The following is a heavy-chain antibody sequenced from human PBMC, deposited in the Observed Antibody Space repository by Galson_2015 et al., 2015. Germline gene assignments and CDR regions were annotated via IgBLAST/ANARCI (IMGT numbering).Heavy chain of an antibody. CDR1: GFSFDDYA. D-gene: IGHD2-21*02. V-gene: IGHV3-9*01. Sequence: SLRLSCAASGFSFDDYAMHWVRQAPGKGLEWVSGISWNSGSIDYADSVKGRFTISRDNAKNSLYLQMKSPRAEDTAFYYCAKESGGDYYFDYWGQGTLVTVSS. J-gene: IGHJ4*02. CDR2: ISWNSGSI. CDR3: AKESGGDYYFDY.